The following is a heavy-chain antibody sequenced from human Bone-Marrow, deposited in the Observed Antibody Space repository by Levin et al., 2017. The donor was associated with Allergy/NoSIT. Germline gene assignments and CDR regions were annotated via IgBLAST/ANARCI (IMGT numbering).Heavy chain of an antibody. D-gene: IGHD6-19*01. CDR2: ISGSGGST. Sequence: AGGSLRLSCAASGFTFSSYAMIWVRQAPGKGLEWVSAISGSGGSTYYADSVKGRFTISRDNSKNTLYLQMNSLRAEDTAVYYCAKVYSRSGWLIDYWGQGTLVTVSS. CDR3: AKVYSRSGWLIDY. J-gene: IGHJ4*02. V-gene: IGHV3-23*01. CDR1: GFTFSSYA.